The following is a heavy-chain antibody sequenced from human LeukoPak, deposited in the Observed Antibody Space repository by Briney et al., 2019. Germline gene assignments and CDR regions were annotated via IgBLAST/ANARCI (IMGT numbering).Heavy chain of an antibody. J-gene: IGHJ6*02. CDR2: ITDSGNTI. CDR3: ARSIGLTGGGVDV. D-gene: IGHD3-9*01. V-gene: IGHV3-11*01. CDR1: GCTFSDYN. Sequence: GGSLRLSCAASGCTFSDYNMNWVRQAPGKGLEWVSYITDSGNTIHYADSVKGRFTISRDNAKNSLYLQMNSLRAEDTAVYYCARSIGLTGGGVDVWGQGTTVTVSS.